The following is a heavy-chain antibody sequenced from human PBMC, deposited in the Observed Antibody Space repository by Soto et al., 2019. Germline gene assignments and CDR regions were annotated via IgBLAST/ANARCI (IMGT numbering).Heavy chain of an antibody. D-gene: IGHD6-6*01. J-gene: IGHJ4*02. V-gene: IGHV3-23*04. CDR2: ISGSGGST. CDR3: AKEKAARRRYFDY. CDR1: GFTVSSNY. Sequence: EVQLVESGGGLIQPGGSLRLSCAASGFTVSSNYMSWVRQAPGKGLEWVSAISGSGGSTYYADSVKGRFTISRDNSKNTLYLQMNSLRAEDTAVYYCAKEKAARRRYFDYWGQGTLVTVSS.